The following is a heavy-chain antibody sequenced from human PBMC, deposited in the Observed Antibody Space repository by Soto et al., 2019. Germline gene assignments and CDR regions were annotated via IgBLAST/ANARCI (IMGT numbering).Heavy chain of an antibody. CDR1: GFTFSSYS. J-gene: IGHJ4*02. CDR2: ISSSSSYI. D-gene: IGHD3-10*01. Sequence: EVQLVESGGGLVKPGGSLRLSCAASGFTFSSYSMNWVRQAPGKGLEWVSSISSSSSYIYYADSVKGRFTISRDNAKNSLYLQMNSLRAEDTAVYYCARPITMVRGVMGLGYWGQGTLVTVSS. CDR3: ARPITMVRGVMGLGY. V-gene: IGHV3-21*04.